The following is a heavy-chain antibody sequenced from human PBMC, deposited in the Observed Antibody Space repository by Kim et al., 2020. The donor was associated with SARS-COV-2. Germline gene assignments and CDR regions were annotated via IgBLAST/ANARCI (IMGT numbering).Heavy chain of an antibody. CDR1: GFTFSSYA. J-gene: IGHJ4*02. D-gene: IGHD3-22*01. CDR2: ISGSGGST. V-gene: IGHV3-23*01. CDR3: AKDGPLGDSSGYVYYFDY. Sequence: GGSLRLSCAASGFTFSSYAMSWVRQAPGKGLEWVSAISGSGGSTYYADSVKGRFTISRDNSKNTLYLQMNSLRAEDTAVYYCAKDGPLGDSSGYVYYFDYWGQGTLVTVSS.